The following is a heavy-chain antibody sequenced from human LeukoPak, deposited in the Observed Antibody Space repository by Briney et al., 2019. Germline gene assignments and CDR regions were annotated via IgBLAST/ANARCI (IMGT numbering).Heavy chain of an antibody. J-gene: IGHJ6*02. CDR1: GFTFSNYG. Sequence: GGSLRLSCAASGFTFSNYGMHWVRQAPGKGLEWVSVFYSGGSTNYADSVKGRFTISRHNSKNTLYLQMNSLRPEDTAVYYCARGFENYYGMDVWGQGTTVTVSS. D-gene: IGHD3-9*01. CDR3: ARGFENYYGMDV. CDR2: FYSGGST. V-gene: IGHV3-53*04.